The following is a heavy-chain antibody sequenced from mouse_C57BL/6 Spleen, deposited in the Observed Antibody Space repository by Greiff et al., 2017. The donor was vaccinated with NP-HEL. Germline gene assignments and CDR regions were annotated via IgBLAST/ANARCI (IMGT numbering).Heavy chain of an antibody. J-gene: IGHJ2*01. CDR2: IDPEDGDT. CDR1: GFNIKDYY. D-gene: IGHD2-4*01. Sequence: VQLKQSGAELVKPGASVKLSCTASGFNIKDYYMHWVKQRTEQGLEWIGRIDPEDGDTKYAPKFQGKATITADTSSNTAYLQLSSLTSEDTAVYYCAREPSYDYDGYFDYWGQGTTLTVSS. CDR3: AREPSYDYDGYFDY. V-gene: IGHV14-2*01.